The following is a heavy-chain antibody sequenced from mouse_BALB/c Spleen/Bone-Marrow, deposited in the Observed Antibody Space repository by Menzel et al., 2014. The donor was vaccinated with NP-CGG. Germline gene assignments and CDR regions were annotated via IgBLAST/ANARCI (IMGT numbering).Heavy chain of an antibody. CDR1: GFTFSNYG. Sequence: EVKLMESGGGLVQPGGSLKLSCAASGFTFSNYGMSWVRQTPDKRLDLVATINSNGGTTYYPDSVKGRFTISRDNAKNTLYLQMSSLKSEDTAMYFCARGLHYVAYGPGFAYWGQGTLDTVSA. D-gene: IGHD2-13*01. CDR3: ARGLHYVAYGPGFAY. J-gene: IGHJ3*01. CDR2: INSNGGTT. V-gene: IGHV5-6-3*01.